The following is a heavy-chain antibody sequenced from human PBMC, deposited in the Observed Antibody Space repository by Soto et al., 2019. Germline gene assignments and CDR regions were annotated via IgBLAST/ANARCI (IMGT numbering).Heavy chain of an antibody. CDR2: IWYDGSNK. Sequence: GGSLRLSCAASGFTFSSYGMHWVRQAPGKGLEWVAVIWYDGSNKYYADSVKGRFTISRDNSKNTLYLQMNSLRAEDTAVYYCARESCSGGSCNWFDPWGQGTLVTVSS. V-gene: IGHV3-33*01. D-gene: IGHD2-15*01. J-gene: IGHJ5*02. CDR3: ARESCSGGSCNWFDP. CDR1: GFTFSSYG.